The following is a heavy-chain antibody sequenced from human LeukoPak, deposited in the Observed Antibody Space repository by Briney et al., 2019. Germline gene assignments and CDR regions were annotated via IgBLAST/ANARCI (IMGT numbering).Heavy chain of an antibody. V-gene: IGHV4-59*01. J-gene: IGHJ4*02. Sequence: PSETLSLTSTVSGGSINTYYWSWIRQPPGKGLEWIGYIYYSGSTNYNPSLKSRVTISIDTSKIQFSLKLTSVTAADTAVYYCARDRYSSGWFVSHYFDYWGQGTLVTVSS. CDR3: ARDRYSSGWFVSHYFDY. CDR2: IYYSGST. D-gene: IGHD6-19*01. CDR1: GGSINTYY.